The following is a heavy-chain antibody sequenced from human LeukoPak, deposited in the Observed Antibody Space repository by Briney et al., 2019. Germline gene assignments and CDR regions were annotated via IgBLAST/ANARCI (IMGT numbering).Heavy chain of an antibody. D-gene: IGHD6-13*01. CDR2: INPNSGGT. CDR3: ARDLDSSSWSHSRDY. Sequence: ASVKVSCKASGYTFTGYYMHWVRQAPGQGLEWMGWINPNSGGTNYAQKFQGRVTMTRDTSISTAYMELSRLRSDDTAVYYCARDLDSSSWSHSRDYWGQGTLVTVSS. J-gene: IGHJ4*02. CDR1: GYTFTGYY. V-gene: IGHV1-2*02.